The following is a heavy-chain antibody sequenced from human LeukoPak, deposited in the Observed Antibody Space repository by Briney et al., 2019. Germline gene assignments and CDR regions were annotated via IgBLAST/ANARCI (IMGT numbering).Heavy chain of an antibody. D-gene: IGHD6-6*01. J-gene: IGHJ4*02. CDR2: ISGSGGST. Sequence: GGSLRLSCAASGFTFSSYAMSWVRQAPGKGLEWVSAISGSGGSTYYADSVKGRFTISRDNSKNTLYPQMNSLRAEDTAVYYCAKAPYSSSSYFDYWGQGTLVTVSS. CDR3: AKAPYSSSSYFDY. CDR1: GFTFSSYA. V-gene: IGHV3-23*01.